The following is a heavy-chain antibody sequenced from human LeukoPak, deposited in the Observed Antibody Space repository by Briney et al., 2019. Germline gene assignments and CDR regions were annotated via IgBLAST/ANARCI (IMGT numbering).Heavy chain of an antibody. CDR1: GGSFSGYY. D-gene: IGHD3-10*01. V-gene: IGHV4-34*01. CDR3: ARDFPMVRGGGYYYYMDV. Sequence: PSETLSLTCAVYGGSFSGYYWSWIRQPPGKGLEWIGEINHSGSTNYNPSLKSRVTISVDTSKNQFSLKLSSVTAADTAVYYCARDFPMVRGGGYYYYMDVWGKGTTVTISS. J-gene: IGHJ6*03. CDR2: INHSGST.